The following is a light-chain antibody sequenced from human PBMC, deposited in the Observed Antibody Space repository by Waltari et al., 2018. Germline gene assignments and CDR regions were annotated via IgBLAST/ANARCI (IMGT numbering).Light chain of an antibody. Sequence: QSALTQPRSVSESPGQSVTISCAGTSSDVGGYNQVSWYQHPPGKPPKLLIYAVNKRPSGVPDRFSGSKSGNTASLTISGLQAEDEADYYCCSYAGRYTVLFGGGTKLTVL. CDR2: AVN. J-gene: IGLJ2*01. CDR3: CSYAGRYTVL. V-gene: IGLV2-11*01. CDR1: SSDVGGYNQ.